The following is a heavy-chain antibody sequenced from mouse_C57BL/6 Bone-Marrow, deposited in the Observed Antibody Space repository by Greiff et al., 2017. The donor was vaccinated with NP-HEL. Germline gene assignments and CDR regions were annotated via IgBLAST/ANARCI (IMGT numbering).Heavy chain of an antibody. V-gene: IGHV1-64*01. CDR1: GYTFTSYW. D-gene: IGHD3-1*01. Sequence: QVQLKQPGAELVKPGASVKLSCKASGYTFTSYWMHWVKQRPGQGLEWIGMIHPTSGSTNYNEKFKCKAPLTVDKSYSHAYMQLSSLTSDDSAVYYFARSRRFPFWFAYWGQGTLVTVSA. J-gene: IGHJ3*01. CDR3: ARSRRFPFWFAY. CDR2: IHPTSGST.